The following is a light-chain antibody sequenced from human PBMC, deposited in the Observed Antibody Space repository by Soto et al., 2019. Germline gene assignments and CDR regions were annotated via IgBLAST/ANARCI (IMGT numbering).Light chain of an antibody. CDR1: ESVDIY. CDR2: HAS. CDR3: QLRRNWPPLT. J-gene: IGKJ4*01. V-gene: IGKV3-11*01. Sequence: ETVLTQSPATLSLSPGETATLSCRASESVDIYLAWYQQKPGQAPRLLIYHASNRATGIPARFSGSGSGSDFTLTISSLEPEDSAVYCCQLRRNWPPLTFGGGTRVEIK.